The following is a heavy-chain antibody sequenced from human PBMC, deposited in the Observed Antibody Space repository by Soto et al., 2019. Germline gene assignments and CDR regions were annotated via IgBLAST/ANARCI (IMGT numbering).Heavy chain of an antibody. V-gene: IGHV4-30-2*01. Sequence: QLQLQESGSGLVKPSQTLSLTCPVSGGSINSGGYSWIWIRQPPGKGLEWIGYIYHTGNTFYNPALQSLVTISVDQSKNQFSLGLGSVTAADTAMYYCSRVERTLSTPFAYGMDVWGQGTTVTVSS. D-gene: IGHD2-2*01. CDR3: SRVERTLSTPFAYGMDV. J-gene: IGHJ6*02. CDR1: GGSINSGGYS. CDR2: IYHTGNT.